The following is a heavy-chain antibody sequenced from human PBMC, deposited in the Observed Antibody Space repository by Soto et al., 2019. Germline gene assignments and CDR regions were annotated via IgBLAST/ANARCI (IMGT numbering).Heavy chain of an antibody. CDR1: GVSISSSHW. D-gene: IGHD7-27*01. J-gene: IGHJ4*02. V-gene: IGHV4-4*02. Sequence: QVQLQESGPGLVEPSGTLSLTCTVSGVSISSSHWWSWVRQSPGKGLEWIGEIFHSGTTNYNPSLKESITIFMEKSKNQFPPRAGSVAAADTARYLCAGPLGRGGMPGGFDYLGQGTPATLS. CDR2: IFHSGTT. CDR3: AGPLGRGGMPGGFDY.